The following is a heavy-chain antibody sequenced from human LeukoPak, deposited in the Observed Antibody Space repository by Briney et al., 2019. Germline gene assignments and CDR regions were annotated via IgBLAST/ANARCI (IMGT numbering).Heavy chain of an antibody. CDR3: ARCNWKHGWFDP. D-gene: IGHD1-20*01. V-gene: IGHV4-59*01. CDR2: IYYSGST. J-gene: IGHJ5*02. Sequence: PSETLSLTCTVSGGSISNYYWTWIRQPPGKGLEWIGYIYYSGSTNYNPSLKSRFTISLDTSRNQFSLRLSSVTAADTAVYYCARCNWKHGWFDPWGQGTLVTVSS. CDR1: GGSISNYY.